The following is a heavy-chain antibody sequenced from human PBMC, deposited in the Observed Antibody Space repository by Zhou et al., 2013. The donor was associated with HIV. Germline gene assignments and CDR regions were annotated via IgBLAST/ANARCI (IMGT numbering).Heavy chain of an antibody. Sequence: EVQLVQSGAEVKKPGATVKISCKVSGYTFSDYYMHWVQQAPGKGLEWMGFVDPEDGETKYAEKFQGRVTITADTSTDTAYMELSSLTSEDTAVYYCARDALHLHFIWGYFDLWGRGTLVTVSS. CDR3: ARDALHLHFIWGYFDL. CDR2: VDPEDGET. D-gene: IGHD2-15*01. CDR1: GYTFSDYY. J-gene: IGHJ2*01. V-gene: IGHV1-69-2*01.